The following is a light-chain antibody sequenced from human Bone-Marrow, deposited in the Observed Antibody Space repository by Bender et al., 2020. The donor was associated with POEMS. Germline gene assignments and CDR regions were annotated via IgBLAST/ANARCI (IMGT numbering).Light chain of an antibody. CDR3: SSYAGSNTWV. J-gene: IGLJ3*02. Sequence: QAALTQPPSVSGAPGQTITISCTGASSDVGSYNLVSWYQQHPGEAPKVVIYDVSKRPSGVPDRFFGSKSGNTASLTVSGLQADDEATYFCSSYAGSNTWVFGGGTKVTV. V-gene: IGLV2-8*01. CDR2: DVS. CDR1: SSDVGSYNL.